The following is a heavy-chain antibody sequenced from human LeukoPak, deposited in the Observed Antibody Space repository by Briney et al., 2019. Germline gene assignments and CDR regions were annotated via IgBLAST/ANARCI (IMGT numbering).Heavy chain of an antibody. J-gene: IGHJ4*02. Sequence: GGSLRLSCAASGFTFSSYAMHWVRQAPGKGLEWVAVISYDGSNKYYADSVKGRFTISRDNSKSTLYLQMNSLRAEDTAVYYCARVVYCSGGSCYSGPFYDYWGQGTLVTVSS. V-gene: IGHV3-30*04. CDR2: ISYDGSNK. CDR1: GFTFSSYA. CDR3: ARVVYCSGGSCYSGPFYDY. D-gene: IGHD2-15*01.